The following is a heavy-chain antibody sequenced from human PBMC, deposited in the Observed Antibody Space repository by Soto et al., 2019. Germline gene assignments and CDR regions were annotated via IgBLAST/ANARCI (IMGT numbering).Heavy chain of an antibody. CDR2: MYYSGAT. D-gene: IGHD2-15*01. CDR3: ARGSPPDH. J-gene: IGHJ4*02. V-gene: IGHV4-30-2*01. Sequence: SETLSLTCTVSGGSMNSGSYSWSWIRQPPGKGLESIGYMYYSGATFYNPSLKSRVTISIDKSKNQLSLKLSSVTAADTAVYYCARGSPPDHWGQGILVTGSS. CDR1: GGSMNSGSYS.